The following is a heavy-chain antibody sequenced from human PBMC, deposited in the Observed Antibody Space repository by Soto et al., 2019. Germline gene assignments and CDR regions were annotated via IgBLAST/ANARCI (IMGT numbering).Heavy chain of an antibody. CDR2: IYYSGST. J-gene: IGHJ4*02. CDR1: GGSVSSGSYY. CDR3: ARVFLLGSYFDY. Sequence: SETLSLTCTVSGGSVSSGSYYWSWIRQPPGKGLEWIGYIYYSGSTNYNPSLKSRVTISVDTSKNQFSLKLSSVTAADTAVYYCARVFLLGSYFDYWGQGTLVTVSS. D-gene: IGHD1-26*01. V-gene: IGHV4-61*01.